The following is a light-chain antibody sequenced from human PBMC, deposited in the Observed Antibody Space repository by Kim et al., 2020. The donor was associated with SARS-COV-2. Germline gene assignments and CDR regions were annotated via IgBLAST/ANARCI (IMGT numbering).Light chain of an antibody. V-gene: IGKV1-27*01. CDR2: GAS. CDR1: ESMGNDRY. Sequence: AGDGGTITSRARESMGNDRYLAWYQQKPGKAPNLLIYGASTLQAGVPSRFSGSGSGTDFTLTISSLQPEDVAIYYCQLHNGCHSTFGGGTKVDIK. J-gene: IGKJ4*02. CDR3: QLHNGCHST.